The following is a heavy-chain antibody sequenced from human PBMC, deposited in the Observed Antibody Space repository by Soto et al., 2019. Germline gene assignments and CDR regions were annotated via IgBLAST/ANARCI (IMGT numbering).Heavy chain of an antibody. V-gene: IGHV3-7*03. CDR1: GLTFSNFW. CDR2: IKQDGSKK. Sequence: EVQLVESGGGLVQPGGSLRLSCAGSGLTFSNFWMSWVRQAPGKGLEWVANIKQDGSKKYYVDSVKGRFFISRDNSKNTVTLQMNNLTLDDTAVYYCATSFRYFDNWGQGTRVTVSS. J-gene: IGHJ4*02. CDR3: ATSFRYFDN. D-gene: IGHD3-9*01.